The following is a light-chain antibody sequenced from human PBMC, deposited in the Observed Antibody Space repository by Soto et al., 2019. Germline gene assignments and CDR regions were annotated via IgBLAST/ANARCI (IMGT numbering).Light chain of an antibody. Sequence: QSALTQPASVSGSPGQSITISCTGTSSDVGGYNYVSWYQQHPGKAPKLMIYDVSKRPSGVSNRFSGSKSGNTASLTISGLQAEDEADYYCSSYISSSTLNVFGTGIKLTVL. CDR3: SSYISSSTLNV. V-gene: IGLV2-14*01. CDR2: DVS. J-gene: IGLJ1*01. CDR1: SSDVGGYNY.